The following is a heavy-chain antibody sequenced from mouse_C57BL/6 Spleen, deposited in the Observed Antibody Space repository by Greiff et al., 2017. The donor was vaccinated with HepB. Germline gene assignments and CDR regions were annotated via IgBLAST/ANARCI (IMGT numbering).Heavy chain of an antibody. CDR3: THGNYAMGY. Sequence: VQLKESGTVLARPGASVKMSCKTSGYTFTSYRMNWGKQRPGQGLEWIGGIYPGNSDTSYNQKVKGKGKLTAVTSASTAYLEHSSLTNGDSAVYYCTHGNYAMGYWGQGTSGTVSS. D-gene: IGHD2-1*01. V-gene: IGHV1-5*01. CDR2: IYPGNSDT. CDR1: GYTFTSYR. J-gene: IGHJ4*01.